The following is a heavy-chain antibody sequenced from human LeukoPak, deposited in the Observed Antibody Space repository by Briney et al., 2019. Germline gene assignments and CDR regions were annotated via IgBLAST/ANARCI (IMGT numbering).Heavy chain of an antibody. CDR2: INPNSGGT. J-gene: IGHJ4*02. V-gene: IGHV1-2*02. CDR1: GYTFTGYY. Sequence: ASVKVSCKASGYTFTGYYMHWVRQAPGQGLEWMGWINPNSGGTNYAQKFQGRVTMTRDTSISTAYMELSRLRSDDTAVYYCARGQVLRYFDWSTYYFDYWGQGTLVTVSS. D-gene: IGHD3-9*01. CDR3: ARGQVLRYFDWSTYYFDY.